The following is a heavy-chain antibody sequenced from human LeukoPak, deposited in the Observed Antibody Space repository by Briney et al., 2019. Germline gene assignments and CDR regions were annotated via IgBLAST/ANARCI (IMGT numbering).Heavy chain of an antibody. CDR2: ISSSSSYI. CDR1: GXTFSSYS. CDR3: ARDDGDYPWDY. Sequence: GGSLRLSCAASGXTFSSYSMNWVRQAPGKGREWVSSISSSSSYIYYADSVKGQFTISRDNAKNSLYLQMNSLRAEDTAVYYCARDDGDYPWDYWGQGTLVTVSS. V-gene: IGHV3-21*01. J-gene: IGHJ4*02. D-gene: IGHD4-17*01.